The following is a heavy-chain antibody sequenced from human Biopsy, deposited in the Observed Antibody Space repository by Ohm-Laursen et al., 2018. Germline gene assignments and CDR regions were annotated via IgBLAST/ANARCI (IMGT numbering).Heavy chain of an antibody. D-gene: IGHD2-15*01. CDR1: GVSITAYY. J-gene: IGHJ6*02. CDR3: ARMDCSGGSCHYYSYSMDV. CDR2: IHHSGST. V-gene: IGHV4-4*09. Sequence: GTLSLTCTVSGVSITAYYWSWIRQPPGKGLECIGNIHHSGSTNYNPSLKSRLTISVDTSKNQFSLKLSSVTAADTAVYHCARMDCSGGSCHYYSYSMDVWGQGTTVTVSS.